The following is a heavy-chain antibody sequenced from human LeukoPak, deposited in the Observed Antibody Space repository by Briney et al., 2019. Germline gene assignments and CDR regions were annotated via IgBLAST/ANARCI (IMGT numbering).Heavy chain of an antibody. CDR2: IRYDGSNQ. D-gene: IGHD6-19*01. J-gene: IGHJ4*02. CDR3: AKDMGYNTGWTRFDY. CDR1: GFTFSSYG. V-gene: IGHV3-30*02. Sequence: GGSLRLSCAASGFTFSSYGMHWVRQAPGKGLEWVAFIRYDGSNQYYADSVKGRFTISRDSSKNTLYLQMNSRRGDDTAVYYCAKDMGYNTGWTRFDYWGQGTLVTVSS.